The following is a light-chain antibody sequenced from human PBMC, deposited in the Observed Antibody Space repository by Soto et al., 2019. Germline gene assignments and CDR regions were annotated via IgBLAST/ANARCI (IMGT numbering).Light chain of an antibody. J-gene: IGKJ1*01. Sequence: MQMAQDPYSLSASVGDGLTLARRASQRIGYWLAWYQQTAGEAPKLLIYDASRLEGGVPSRFSGTGSGTDFTITINSLQPDYAGTYYCQQYNSYWTFGQGTKVEIK. CDR2: DAS. CDR3: QQYNSYWT. CDR1: QRIGYW. V-gene: IGKV1-5*01.